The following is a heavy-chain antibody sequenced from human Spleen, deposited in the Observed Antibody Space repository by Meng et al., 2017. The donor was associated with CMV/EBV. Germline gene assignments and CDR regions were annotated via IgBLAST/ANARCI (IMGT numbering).Heavy chain of an antibody. CDR3: ARVYDFWSGYVDY. CDR1: GGSISSYY. D-gene: IGHD3-3*01. J-gene: IGHJ4*02. CDR2: IYYSGST. Sequence: QVQLQESGPGLVKPSEXLSLTCTVSGGSISSYYWSWIRQPPGKGLEWIGYIYYSGSTNYNPSLKSRVTISVDTSKNQFSLKLSSVTAADTAVYYCARVYDFWSGYVDYWGQGTLVTVSS. V-gene: IGHV4-59*01.